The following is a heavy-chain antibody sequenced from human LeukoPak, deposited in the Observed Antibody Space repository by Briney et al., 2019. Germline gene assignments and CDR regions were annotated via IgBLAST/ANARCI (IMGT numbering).Heavy chain of an antibody. CDR1: GGSISSSSYF. Sequence: SETLSLTCTVSGGSISSSSYFWGWIRQPPGKGLEWVGSMSYSGSTYYNPSLKSRVTISVDTSKNQFSLKLSSVTAADTAVYYCARRSSSQPPNDWGQGTLVTVSS. V-gene: IGHV4-39*01. CDR3: ARRSSSQPPND. D-gene: IGHD6-13*01. CDR2: MSYSGST. J-gene: IGHJ4*02.